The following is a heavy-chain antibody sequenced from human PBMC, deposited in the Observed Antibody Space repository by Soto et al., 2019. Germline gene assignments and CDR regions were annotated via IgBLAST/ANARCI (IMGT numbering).Heavy chain of an antibody. D-gene: IGHD4-17*01. CDR3: ATQVFDYGDNGAFDI. V-gene: IGHV1-18*01. CDR2: ISAYNGNT. CDR1: GYTFTSYG. J-gene: IGHJ3*02. Sequence: GASVKVSCKASGYTFTSYGISWVRQAPGQGLEWMGWISAYNGNTNYAQKLQGRVTMTTDTSTSTAYTELRSLRSDDTAVYYCATQVFDYGDNGAFDIWGQGTMVTVSS.